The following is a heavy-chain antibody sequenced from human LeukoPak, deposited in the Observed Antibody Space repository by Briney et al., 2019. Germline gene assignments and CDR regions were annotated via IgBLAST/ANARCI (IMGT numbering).Heavy chain of an antibody. J-gene: IGHJ4*02. Sequence: GGSLRLSCAACGFTLKIYPMHWVRQAPGKGLEWLSVISHDGSDKNNADSVKGRFIISRDNSKNTVYLQLNSLRPEDTAMYYCARVPSMLTTVIDYWGQGTLVTVSS. CDR1: GFTLKIYP. D-gene: IGHD4-17*01. CDR3: ARVPSMLTTVIDY. V-gene: IGHV3-30*04. CDR2: ISHDGSDK.